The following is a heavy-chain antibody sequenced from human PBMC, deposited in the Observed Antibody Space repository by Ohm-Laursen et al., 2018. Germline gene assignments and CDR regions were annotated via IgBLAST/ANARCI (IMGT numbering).Heavy chain of an antibody. D-gene: IGHD3-10*01. V-gene: IGHV3-23*01. CDR2: ISGSGGST. Sequence: SLRLSCAASGFTFSSYAMSWVRQAPGKGLEWVSAISGSGGSTYYADSVKGRFTISRDNSKNTLYLQMNSLRVEDTAVYYCAKGRSGGTGHGNWFESWGQGALAIVSS. CDR1: GFTFSSYA. J-gene: IGHJ5*01. CDR3: AKGRSGGTGHGNWFES.